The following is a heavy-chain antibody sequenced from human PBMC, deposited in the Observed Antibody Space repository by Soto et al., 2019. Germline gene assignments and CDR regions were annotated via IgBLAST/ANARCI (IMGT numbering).Heavy chain of an antibody. Sequence: PGGSLRLSCAASGFTVSSNYMSWVRQAPGKGLEWVSVIYSGGSTYYADSVKGRFTISRDNSKNTLYLQMNSLRAEDTAVYYCARDSAVSYGMDVWGQGTTVTVS. V-gene: IGHV3-53*01. J-gene: IGHJ6*02. CDR3: ARDSAVSYGMDV. CDR2: IYSGGST. D-gene: IGHD3-10*01. CDR1: GFTVSSNY.